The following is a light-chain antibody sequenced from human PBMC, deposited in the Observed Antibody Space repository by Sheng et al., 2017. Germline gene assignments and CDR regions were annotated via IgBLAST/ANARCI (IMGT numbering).Light chain of an antibody. CDR2: DAY. J-gene: IGKJ4*01. CDR3: QQYVSAPLT. V-gene: IGKV3-20*01. CDR1: QSVSSSY. Sequence: EIMLTQSPGTLSLSPGERATLSCRASQSVSSSYLAWFQQKPGQAPRLLIYDAYTRAAGIPDTFSGSGSATDFTLTISRLGPEDFAVYYCQQYVSAPLTFGGGTKVEIK.